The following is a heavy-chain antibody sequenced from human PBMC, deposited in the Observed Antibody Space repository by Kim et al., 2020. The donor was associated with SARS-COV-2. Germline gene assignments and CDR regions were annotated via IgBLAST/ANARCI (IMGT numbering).Heavy chain of an antibody. V-gene: IGHV4-31*01. J-gene: IGHJ4*02. Sequence: PALTSLVTISVDTSKNQFSLQMSSVTAADTAVYYCARTSRSTVVTHFDYWGQGTLVTVSS. CDR3: ARTSRSTVVTHFDY. D-gene: IGHD4-17*01.